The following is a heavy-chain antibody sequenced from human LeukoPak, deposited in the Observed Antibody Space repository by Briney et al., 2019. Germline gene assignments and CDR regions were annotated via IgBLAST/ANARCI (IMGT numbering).Heavy chain of an antibody. Sequence: SETLSLTCTVSGGSISSYYWSWIRQPPGKGLEWIGYIYYSGSINYNPSLKSRVTISVDTSKNQFSLKLSSVTAADTAVYYCARGSSSGSDYWGQGTLVTVSS. CDR3: ARGSSSGSDY. J-gene: IGHJ4*02. V-gene: IGHV4-59*08. D-gene: IGHD6-19*01. CDR1: GGSISSYY. CDR2: IYYSGSI.